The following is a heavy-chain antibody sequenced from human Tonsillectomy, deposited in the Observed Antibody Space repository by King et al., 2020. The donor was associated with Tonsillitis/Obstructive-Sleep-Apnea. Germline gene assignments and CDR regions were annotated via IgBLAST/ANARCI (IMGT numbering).Heavy chain of an antibody. CDR3: ARVYYYDSIFFDY. J-gene: IGHJ4*02. V-gene: IGHV4-59*01. D-gene: IGHD3-22*01. CDR2: IYYSGST. Sequence: VQLQESGPGLVKPSETLSLTCTVSGGSISSYYWNWIRPPPGKGLEWIGYIYYSGSTNYNPSLKSRVTISLDTSKNQFSLKLSSVTAADTAVYYCARVYYYDSIFFDYWGQGTLVTVSS. CDR1: GGSISSYY.